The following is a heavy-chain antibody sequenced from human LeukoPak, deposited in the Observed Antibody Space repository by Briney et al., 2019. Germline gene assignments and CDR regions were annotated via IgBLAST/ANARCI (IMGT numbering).Heavy chain of an antibody. CDR1: GSTFRTHW. J-gene: IGHJ4*02. V-gene: IGHV3-74*01. Sequence: GGSLRLSCAASGSTFRTHWMHWVRQAPGKGLVWVSRINSDGSSTTYEDSVRGRFTIYRDNAKNTLYLQMSRLRGEDTAVYYCARGGYDFWSGYHLDYWGQGTLVTVSS. CDR3: ARGGYDFWSGYHLDY. CDR2: INSDGSST. D-gene: IGHD3/OR15-3a*01.